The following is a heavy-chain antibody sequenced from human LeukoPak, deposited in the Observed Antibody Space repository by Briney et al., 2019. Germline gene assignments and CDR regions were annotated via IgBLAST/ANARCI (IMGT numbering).Heavy chain of an antibody. J-gene: IGHJ3*02. V-gene: IGHV3-23*01. D-gene: IGHD3-16*01. Sequence: GGSLRLSCAASGFTFSSYAMSWVRQAPGKGLEWVSAISGSGGSTYYADSVKGRFTISRDNSKNSLYLQMNSLRAEDTALYYCATQGGSQAFDIWGQGTMVTVSS. CDR1: GFTFSSYA. CDR2: ISGSGGST. CDR3: ATQGGSQAFDI.